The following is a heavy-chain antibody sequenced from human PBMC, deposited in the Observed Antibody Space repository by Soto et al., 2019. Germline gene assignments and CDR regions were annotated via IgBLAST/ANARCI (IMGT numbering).Heavy chain of an antibody. CDR2: ISSSSSTI. CDR3: ARDEKFRPRGLYYYGMDV. CDR1: GFTFSSYS. J-gene: IGHJ6*02. Sequence: GGSLRLSCAASGFTFSSYSMNWVRQAPGKGLEWVSYISSSSSTIYYADSVKGRFTISRDNAKNSLYLQMNSLRDEDTAVYYCARDEKFRPRGLYYYGMDVWGQGTTVTVS. V-gene: IGHV3-48*02.